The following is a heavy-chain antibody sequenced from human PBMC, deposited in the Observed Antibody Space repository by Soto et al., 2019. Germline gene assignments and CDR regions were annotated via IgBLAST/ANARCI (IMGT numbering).Heavy chain of an antibody. CDR3: AREGYGSGSSGYYYCGMDV. D-gene: IGHD3-10*01. Sequence: GASLKVSCKASGYTFTSYAMHWVRQAPGQRLEWMGWINAGNGNTKYSQKFQGRVTITRDTSASTAYMELSSLRSEDTAVYYCAREGYGSGSSGYYYCGMDVWGQGTTVTVSS. CDR1: GYTFTSYA. J-gene: IGHJ6*02. CDR2: INAGNGNT. V-gene: IGHV1-3*01.